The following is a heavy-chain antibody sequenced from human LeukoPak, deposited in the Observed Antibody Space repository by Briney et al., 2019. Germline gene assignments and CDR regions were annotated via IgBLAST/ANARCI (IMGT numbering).Heavy chain of an antibody. V-gene: IGHV3-48*04. CDR3: AELGITMIGGV. CDR1: GFTFSSYS. J-gene: IGHJ6*04. CDR2: ITSTSATI. D-gene: IGHD3-10*02. Sequence: GGSLRLSCVASGFTFSSYSMIWVRQAPGKGLEWVSYITSTSATIYYADSVKGRFTISRDNAKNSLYLQMNSLRAEDTAVYYCAELGITMIGGVWGKGTTVTISS.